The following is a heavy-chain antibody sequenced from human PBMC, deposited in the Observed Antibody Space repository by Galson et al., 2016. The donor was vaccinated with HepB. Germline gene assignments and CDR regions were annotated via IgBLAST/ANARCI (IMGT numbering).Heavy chain of an antibody. D-gene: IGHD1-26*01. Sequence: SETLSLTCRVSGDSIGSSNYHWAWIRQPPGKGLEWIGSIYYVGRAYYRSSLKSRLTISLDPAKNHIPLNLTSVTAADTAVYYCATVPGWESGIYDHWGQGTLVSVSS. J-gene: IGHJ4*02. V-gene: IGHV4-39*02. CDR1: GDSIGSSNYH. CDR3: ATVPGWESGIYDH. CDR2: IYYVGRA.